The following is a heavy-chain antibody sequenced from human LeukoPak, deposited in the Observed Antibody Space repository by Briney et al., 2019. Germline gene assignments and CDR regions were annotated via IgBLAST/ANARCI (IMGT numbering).Heavy chain of an antibody. V-gene: IGHV4-4*02. Sequence: SGTLSLTCAVSGGSISSSNWWSWVRQPPGKGLEWIGEIYHSGSTNYNPSLKSRVTMSVDKSKNQFSLKLSSVTAADTAVYYCARSGSSGYFDYWGQGTLVTVSS. CDR2: IYHSGST. D-gene: IGHD1-26*01. J-gene: IGHJ4*02. CDR3: ARSGSSGYFDY. CDR1: GGSISSSNW.